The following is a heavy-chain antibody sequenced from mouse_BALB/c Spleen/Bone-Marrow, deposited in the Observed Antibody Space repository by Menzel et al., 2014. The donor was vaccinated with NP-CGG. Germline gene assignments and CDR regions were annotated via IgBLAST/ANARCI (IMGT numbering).Heavy chain of an antibody. CDR2: IYPGDGDT. CDR1: GYAFSNYW. Sequence: VKLMESGAELVRPGSSVKISCKASGYAFSNYWMNWVKQRPGQGLEWIGRIYPGDGDTNYNGKFKGKATLTADKSSSTAYMQLSSLTSEDSAVYFYARRDGSTYSYAMDYWGQGTSVTVSS. V-gene: IGHV1-80*01. D-gene: IGHD1-1*01. J-gene: IGHJ4*01. CDR3: ARRDGSTYSYAMDY.